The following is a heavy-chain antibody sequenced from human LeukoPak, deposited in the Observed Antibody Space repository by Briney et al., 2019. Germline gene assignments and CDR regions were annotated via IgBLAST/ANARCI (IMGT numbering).Heavy chain of an antibody. CDR1: GFTFSNYE. Sequence: GGSLRLSCAASGFTFSNYEMNWVRQAPGKGLEWVAFIRYDGSNKYYADSVKGRFTISRDNSKNTLYLQMNSLRAEDTAVYYCAKVPERYCSSTSCSPSDYWGQGTLVTVSS. J-gene: IGHJ4*02. V-gene: IGHV3-30*02. D-gene: IGHD2-2*01. CDR2: IRYDGSNK. CDR3: AKVPERYCSSTSCSPSDY.